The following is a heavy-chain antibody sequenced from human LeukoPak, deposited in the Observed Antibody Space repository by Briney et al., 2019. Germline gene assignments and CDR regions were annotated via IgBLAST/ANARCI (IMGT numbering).Heavy chain of an antibody. D-gene: IGHD6-25*01. CDR2: IRSKANSYAT. CDR1: GFTFSGSA. CDR3: TRRTGAGSYYFDF. V-gene: IGHV3-73*01. J-gene: IGHJ4*02. Sequence: GGSLKLSCAASGFTFSGSAMHWVHQASGKGPEWVGRIRSKANSYATAYAASVKGRFTISRDDSKNTAYLQMNSLKTEDTVVYYCTRRTGAGSYYFDFWGQGTLVTVSS.